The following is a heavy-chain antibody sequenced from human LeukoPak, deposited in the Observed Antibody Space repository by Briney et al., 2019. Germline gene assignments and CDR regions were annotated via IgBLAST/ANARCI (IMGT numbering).Heavy chain of an antibody. D-gene: IGHD3-9*01. CDR3: ARGHDTTISYYYFGMDV. CDR1: GYIFTGHY. CDR2: INPNSGGT. V-gene: IGHV1-2*02. J-gene: IGHJ6*02. Sequence: ASVKVSCKASGYIFTGHYMHWVRQAPGQGLEWMGWINPNSGGTNYAQKFQGRVTMTRDTSISTAYMELSRLRSDDTAVFYCARGHDTTISYYYFGMDVWGQGTTVTVSS.